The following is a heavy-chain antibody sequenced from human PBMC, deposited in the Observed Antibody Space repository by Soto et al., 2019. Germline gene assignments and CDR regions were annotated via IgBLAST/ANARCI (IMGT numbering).Heavy chain of an antibody. D-gene: IGHD2-15*01. J-gene: IGHJ4*02. CDR1: GGSISSSSYY. Sequence: SETLSLTCTVSGGSISSSSYYWGWIRQPPGKGLEWIGSIYYSGSTYYNPSLKSRVTISVDTSKNQFSLKLSSVTATDTAVYYCASVDIVVVVAATPGAFDYWGQGTLVTVSS. CDR3: ASVDIVVVVAATPGAFDY. V-gene: IGHV4-39*01. CDR2: IYYSGST.